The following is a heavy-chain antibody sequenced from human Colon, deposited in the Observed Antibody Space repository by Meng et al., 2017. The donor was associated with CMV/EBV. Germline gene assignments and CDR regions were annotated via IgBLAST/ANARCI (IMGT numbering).Heavy chain of an antibody. CDR2: ISSSNSYI. V-gene: IGHV3-21*01. CDR1: GFTFSSYS. Sequence: GGSLRLSCAASGFTFSSYSMNWVRQAPGKGLEWVSSISSSNSYIYYADSVKGRFTISRDNAKNSLYLQMNSLRAEDTAVYYCARGKTRFCGGDNCYSEWGQGALVTVSS. CDR3: ARGKTRFCGGDNCYSE. J-gene: IGHJ4*02. D-gene: IGHD2-15*01.